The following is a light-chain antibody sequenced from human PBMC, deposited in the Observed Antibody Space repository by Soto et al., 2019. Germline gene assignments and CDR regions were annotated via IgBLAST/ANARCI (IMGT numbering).Light chain of an antibody. CDR3: CSYAGSYTVV. Sequence: QSALTQPRSVSGSPGQSVTISCTGTSSDVGGYKYVYWYQQHPGKAPKLMIYDVSKRPSGVPDRFSGSKSGNTASLTISGLQNEDEADYYCCSYAGSYTVVFGGGTQLTVL. CDR2: DVS. J-gene: IGLJ2*01. V-gene: IGLV2-11*01. CDR1: SSDVGGYKY.